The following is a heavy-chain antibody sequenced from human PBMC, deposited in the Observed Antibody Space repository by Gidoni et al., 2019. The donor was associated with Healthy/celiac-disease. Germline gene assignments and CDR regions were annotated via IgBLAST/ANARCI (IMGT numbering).Heavy chain of an antibody. D-gene: IGHD3-22*01. J-gene: IGHJ4*02. Sequence: QVQLVESGGGVVQPGRSLRLSCAASGFTFSSYGMHWVRQAPGKGLEWVAVIWYDGSNKYYADSVKGRFTISRDNSKNTLYLQMNSLRAEDTAVYYCARDANYYDSSGWPHWGQGTLVTVSS. V-gene: IGHV3-33*01. CDR2: IWYDGSNK. CDR1: GFTFSSYG. CDR3: ARDANYYDSSGWPH.